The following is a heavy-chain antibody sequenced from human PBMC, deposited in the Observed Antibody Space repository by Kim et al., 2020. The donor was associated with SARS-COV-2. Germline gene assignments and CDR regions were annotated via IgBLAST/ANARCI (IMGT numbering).Heavy chain of an antibody. V-gene: IGHV5-10-1*01. CDR2: IDPSNSYT. J-gene: IGHJ4*02. Sequence: GESLKISCKGSGYSFTSYWISWVRQMPGKGLEWMCRIDPSNSYTIYNPSFQGHVTISADKSISTAYLQWSSLKASDTAIYYCARLRAGFGEFTNDYWGQGSLVTVSS. CDR3: ARLRAGFGEFTNDY. D-gene: IGHD3-10*01. CDR1: GYSFTSYW.